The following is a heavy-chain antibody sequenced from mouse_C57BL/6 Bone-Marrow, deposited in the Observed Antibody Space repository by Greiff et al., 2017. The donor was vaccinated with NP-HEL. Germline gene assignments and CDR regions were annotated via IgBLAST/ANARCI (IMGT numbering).Heavy chain of an antibody. V-gene: IGHV14-3*01. Sequence: VQLKESVAELVRPGASVKLSCTASGFTIKNSYMHWVKQRPEQGLEWIGRIDPANGNTKYAPKFQGQATITVDTSSNTAYLQLSSLTTEDTAIYYCASGNSPFAYWGQGTLVTVSA. J-gene: IGHJ3*01. CDR2: IDPANGNT. D-gene: IGHD4-1*01. CDR1: GFTIKNSY. CDR3: ASGNSPFAY.